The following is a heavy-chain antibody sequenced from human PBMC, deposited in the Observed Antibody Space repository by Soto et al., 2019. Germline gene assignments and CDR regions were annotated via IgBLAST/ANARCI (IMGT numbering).Heavy chain of an antibody. CDR3: ARHETLHGDYDY. J-gene: IGHJ4*01. V-gene: IGHV4-59*08. Sequence: QVQLQESGPGLVKPSETLSLTCTVSGGSISSYYWSWIRQPPGKGLEWIGYIYYSGSTNYNPSLKRRVTIPVGTPNNQLSLKLSSVTAADTAVYYCARHETLHGDYDYSGQGALVSVSS. CDR1: GGSISSYY. D-gene: IGHD4-17*01. CDR2: IYYSGST.